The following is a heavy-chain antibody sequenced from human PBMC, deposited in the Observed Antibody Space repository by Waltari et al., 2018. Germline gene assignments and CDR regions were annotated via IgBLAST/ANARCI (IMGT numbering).Heavy chain of an antibody. CDR1: GFTFSSYA. CDR3: ASVDYYDSSGYPY. V-gene: IGHV3-23*01. J-gene: IGHJ4*02. Sequence: EVQLLESGGGLVQPGGSLRLSCAASGFTFSSYAMSWVRQAPGKGLEWVSTISSSGGSTYYADSVKGRFTISRDNSKNTLYLQMNSLRSEDTAVYYCASVDYYDSSGYPYWGQGTLVTVSS. CDR2: ISSSGGST. D-gene: IGHD3-22*01.